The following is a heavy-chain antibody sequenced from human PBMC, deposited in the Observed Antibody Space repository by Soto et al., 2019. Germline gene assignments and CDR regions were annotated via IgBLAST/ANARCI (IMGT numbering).Heavy chain of an antibody. Sequence: QMQLVQSGPEVKKPGTSVKVSCKASGFTFTSSAVQWVRQARGQRLEWIGWIVVGSGNTNYAQKFQERVTITRDMSTSPAYMELSSLRSEDTAVYYCAADRSSGYYPYYYYYGMDVWGQGTTVTVSS. D-gene: IGHD3-22*01. CDR3: AADRSSGYYPYYYYYGMDV. CDR2: IVVGSGNT. J-gene: IGHJ6*02. V-gene: IGHV1-58*01. CDR1: GFTFTSSA.